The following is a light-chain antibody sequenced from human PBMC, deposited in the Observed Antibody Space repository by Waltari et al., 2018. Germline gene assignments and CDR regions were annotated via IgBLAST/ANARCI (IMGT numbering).Light chain of an antibody. J-gene: IGLJ3*02. CDR2: DVS. V-gene: IGLV2-14*01. Sequence: QSALTQPASVSGSPGQSITISCTGTSSDVGGYNYVPWYQQHPGKPPKLMIYDVSERPAGVSNHFSGSKSGNTASLTISGLQAEDEADYYCSSYTSSNTWVFGGGTKLTVL. CDR1: SSDVGGYNY. CDR3: SSYTSSNTWV.